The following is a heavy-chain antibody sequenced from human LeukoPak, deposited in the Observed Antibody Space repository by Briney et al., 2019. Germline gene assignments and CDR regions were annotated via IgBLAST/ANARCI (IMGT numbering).Heavy chain of an antibody. CDR3: AKANYYGSGSPDAFDI. Sequence: GGSLRLSCAASGFPFDDFAMHWVRQAPGKGLEWVSLISWDGGSTYYADSVKGRFTISRDNSKNSLYLQMNSLRAEDTALYYCAKANYYGSGSPDAFDIWGQGTMVTVSS. CDR1: GFPFDDFA. V-gene: IGHV3-43D*03. J-gene: IGHJ3*02. D-gene: IGHD3-10*01. CDR2: ISWDGGST.